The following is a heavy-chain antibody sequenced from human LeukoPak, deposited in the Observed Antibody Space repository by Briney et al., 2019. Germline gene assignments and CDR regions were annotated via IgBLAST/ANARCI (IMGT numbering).Heavy chain of an antibody. D-gene: IGHD1-26*01. Sequence: PGGSLRLSCAASGFTLSSYAMSWVRQAPGKGLEWVSAISGSGGSTYYADSVKGRFTISRDNSKNTLYLQMNSLRAEDTAVYYCAKGLNPGARYYYYYMDVWGKGTTVTVSS. CDR1: GFTLSSYA. CDR2: ISGSGGST. CDR3: AKGLNPGARYYYYYMDV. V-gene: IGHV3-23*01. J-gene: IGHJ6*03.